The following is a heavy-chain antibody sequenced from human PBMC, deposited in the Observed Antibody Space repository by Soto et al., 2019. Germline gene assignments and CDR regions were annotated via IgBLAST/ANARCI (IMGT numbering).Heavy chain of an antibody. CDR2: IYSSGST. J-gene: IGHJ4*02. CDR1: GGSVSSGSYY. Sequence: QVQLQESGPGLVKPSETLSLTCTVSGGSVSSGSYYWSWIRQPPGKGLEWIGYIYSSGSTSYNPSLQSRVTISVDTSKSQFSLKLSSVTAADTAVYYCARDGDGYNYWGQGTLVTVSS. V-gene: IGHV4-61*01. CDR3: ARDGDGYNY. D-gene: IGHD5-12*01.